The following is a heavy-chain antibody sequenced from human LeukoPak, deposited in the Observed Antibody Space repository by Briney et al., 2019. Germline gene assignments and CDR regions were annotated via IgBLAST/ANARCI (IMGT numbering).Heavy chain of an antibody. CDR1: GFTFNIYW. CDR3: ARAMDV. V-gene: IGHV3-7*03. CDR2: INQDGSEK. Sequence: GGSLRLSCAASGFTFNIYWMNWVRQAPGKGLEWVANINQDGSEKYYVDSVKGRLTISRDNAKNSLFLQMNSLRAEDTAVYYCARAMDVWGQGTTVTVSS. J-gene: IGHJ6*02.